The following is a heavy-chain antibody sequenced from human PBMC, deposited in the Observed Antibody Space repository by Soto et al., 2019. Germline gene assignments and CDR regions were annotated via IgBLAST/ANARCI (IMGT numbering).Heavy chain of an antibody. CDR3: ARHPSRRYYDSSGYYYPLVYGMDV. J-gene: IGHJ6*02. D-gene: IGHD3-22*01. CDR1: GGSISSYY. V-gene: IGHV4-59*08. Sequence: SETLSLTCTVSGGSISSYYWSWIRQPPGKGLEWIGYIYYSGSTNYNPSLKSRVTISVDTSKNQFSLKLSPVTAADTAVYYCARHPSRRYYDSSGYYYPLVYGMDVWGQGTTVT. CDR2: IYYSGST.